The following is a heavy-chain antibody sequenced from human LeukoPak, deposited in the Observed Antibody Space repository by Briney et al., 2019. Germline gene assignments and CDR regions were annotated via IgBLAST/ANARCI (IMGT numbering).Heavy chain of an antibody. CDR3: VKDRTGTYTLDY. J-gene: IGHJ4*02. V-gene: IGHV3-30-3*01. D-gene: IGHD3-10*01. Sequence: GGSLRLSCAASGFTFSNYTIHWGRQAPGKGLEWVAFISDDGSRQHYADSVKGRFTISRDNSKNTLNLQMNSLRAEDTAVYYCVKDRTGTYTLDYWGQGTLVTVPS. CDR1: GFTFSNYT. CDR2: ISDDGSRQ.